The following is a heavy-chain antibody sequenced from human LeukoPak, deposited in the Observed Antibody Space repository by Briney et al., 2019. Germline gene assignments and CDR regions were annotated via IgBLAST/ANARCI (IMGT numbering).Heavy chain of an antibody. CDR3: AKSRPIAYYFDY. CDR2: ISCSSGST. V-gene: IGHV3-23*01. D-gene: IGHD2-21*01. CDR1: GFTFSSYA. Sequence: GGSLRLSCAASGFTFSSYAMSWVRQAPGKGLEWVSAISCSSGSTYYAASVKGRFTISRDNSKNTLYLQMNSLRADDTAVYYCAKSRPIAYYFDYWGQGTLVTVSS. J-gene: IGHJ4*02.